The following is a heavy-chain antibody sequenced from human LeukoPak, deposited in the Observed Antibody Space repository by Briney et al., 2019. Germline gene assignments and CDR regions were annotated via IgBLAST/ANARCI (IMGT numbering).Heavy chain of an antibody. D-gene: IGHD5-12*01. CDR1: GFTFSSYA. V-gene: IGHV3-23*01. CDR2: ISGSGGST. Sequence: GGSLRLSCAASGFTFSSYAMSWVRQAPGKGLEWVSAISGSGGSTYYADSVKGRFTISRDNSKNTLYLQMNSLRAEDTAVYYCARGRRGGSGYDGEIYFDYWGQGTLVTVSS. CDR3: ARGRRGGSGYDGEIYFDY. J-gene: IGHJ4*02.